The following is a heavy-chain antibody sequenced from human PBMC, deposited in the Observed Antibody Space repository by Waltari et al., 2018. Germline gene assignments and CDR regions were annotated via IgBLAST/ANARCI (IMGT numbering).Heavy chain of an antibody. CDR1: GGSISSGSYY. CDR2: IYTSGST. V-gene: IGHV4-61*09. J-gene: IGHJ5*02. CDR3: ARGSPGEAGFDP. D-gene: IGHD3-10*01. Sequence: QVQLQESGPGLVKPSQTLSLTCTVSGGSISSGSYYWSWIRQPAGKGLEWIGYIYTSGSTNSNPSLTSRVTISVDTSKNQFSLKLSSVTAADTAVYYCARGSPGEAGFDPWGQGTLVTVSS.